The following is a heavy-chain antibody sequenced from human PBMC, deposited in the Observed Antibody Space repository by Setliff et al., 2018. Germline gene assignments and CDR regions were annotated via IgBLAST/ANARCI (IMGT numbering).Heavy chain of an antibody. Sequence: ASVKVSCKASGYTFTSHYMHWVRQAPGHAPEWMGWINPNIGDTNYAQNFQGWVTMTSDTSISTAYMELSRLTSDDTAVYFCARDQGYSGYGNFDFWGQGTLVTVSS. D-gene: IGHD5-12*01. CDR2: INPNIGDT. CDR1: GYTFTSHY. V-gene: IGHV1-2*04. CDR3: ARDQGYSGYGNFDF. J-gene: IGHJ4*02.